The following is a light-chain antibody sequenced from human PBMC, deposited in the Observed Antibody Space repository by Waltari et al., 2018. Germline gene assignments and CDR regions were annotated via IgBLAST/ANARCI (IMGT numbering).Light chain of an antibody. V-gene: IGLV2-23*01. CDR2: EGN. Sequence: QSALTQPASVSGSPGQSITVSCTGASSDAGSYDLVCWYQQHPGKAPKLIIYEGNKRPSGVFNRCAGFKSCNTASLTISGLQAEDEAEYYCSSNAGRGIVFGGGTKLTVL. J-gene: IGLJ2*01. CDR3: SSNAGRGIV. CDR1: SSDAGSYDL.